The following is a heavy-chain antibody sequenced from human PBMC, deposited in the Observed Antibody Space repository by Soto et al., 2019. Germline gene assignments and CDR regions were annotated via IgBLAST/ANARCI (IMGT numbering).Heavy chain of an antibody. CDR3: ARLTYYDILTGSYYFDY. Sequence: SETLSLTCTFSVGSIISSSYYWGWIRQPPGKGLEWIGSIYYSGSTYYNPSLKSRVTISVDTSKNQFSLKLSSVTAADTAVYYCARLTYYDILTGSYYFDYWGQGTLVTVSS. J-gene: IGHJ4*02. CDR1: VGSIISSSYY. D-gene: IGHD3-9*01. CDR2: IYYSGST. V-gene: IGHV4-39*01.